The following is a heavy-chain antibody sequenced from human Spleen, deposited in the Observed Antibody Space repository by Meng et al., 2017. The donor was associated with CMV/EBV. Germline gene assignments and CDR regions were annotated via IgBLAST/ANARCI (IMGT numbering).Heavy chain of an antibody. D-gene: IGHD2-2*01. Sequence: FTSYGISRVRQAPGQGLEWMGWISAYNGNTNYAQKLQGRVTMTTDTSTSTAYMELRSLRSDDTAVYYCARWSYCSSTSCLHGNWFDPWGQGTLVTVS. CDR2: ISAYNGNT. J-gene: IGHJ5*02. CDR3: ARWSYCSSTSCLHGNWFDP. CDR1: FTSYG. V-gene: IGHV1-18*01.